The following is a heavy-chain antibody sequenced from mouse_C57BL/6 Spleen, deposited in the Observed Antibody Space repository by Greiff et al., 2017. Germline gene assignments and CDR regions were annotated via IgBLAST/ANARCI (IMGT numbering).Heavy chain of an antibody. V-gene: IGHV14-1*01. J-gene: IGHJ2*01. CDR3: TAPSYGGYPRAY. CDR1: GFNIKDYY. Sequence: EVQLQQSGAELVRPGASVKLSCTASGFNIKDYYMHWVKQRPEQGLEWIGRIDPEDGDTEYAPKFQGKATITADPSSNTAYLQLSSLTSADTAVYYCTAPSYGGYPRAYWGQGTTLTVSA. D-gene: IGHD2-3*01. CDR2: IDPEDGDT.